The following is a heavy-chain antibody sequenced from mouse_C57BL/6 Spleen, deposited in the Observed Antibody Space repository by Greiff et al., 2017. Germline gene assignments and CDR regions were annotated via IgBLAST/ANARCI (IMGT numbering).Heavy chain of an antibody. J-gene: IGHJ4*01. CDR1: GYTFTDYY. V-gene: IGHV1-26*01. Sequence: EVQLQQSGPELVKPGASVKISCKASGYTFTDYYMNWVKQSHGKSLEWIGDINPNNGGTSYNQKFKGKATLTVDKSSSTAYMELRSLTSEDSAVYYCADMKRDYWGQGTSVTVSS. CDR3: ADMKRDY. D-gene: IGHD2-3*01. CDR2: INPNNGGT.